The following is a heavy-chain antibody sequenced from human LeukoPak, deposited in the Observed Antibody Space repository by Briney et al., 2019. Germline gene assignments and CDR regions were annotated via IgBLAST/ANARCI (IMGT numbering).Heavy chain of an antibody. Sequence: PGGSLRLSCAASGFTFSSYAMSWVRQAPGKGLEWVSAISGSGGSTYYADSVKGRFTISRDNSKNTLYLQMNSLRAEDTAVYYCAKAPTKYDSSGPDGYWGQGTLVTVSS. D-gene: IGHD3-22*01. J-gene: IGHJ4*02. CDR2: ISGSGGST. CDR1: GFTFSSYA. CDR3: AKAPTKYDSSGPDGY. V-gene: IGHV3-23*01.